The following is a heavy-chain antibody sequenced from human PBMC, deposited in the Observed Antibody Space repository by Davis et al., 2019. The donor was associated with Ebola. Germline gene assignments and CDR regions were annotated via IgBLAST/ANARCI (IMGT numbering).Heavy chain of an antibody. CDR1: GYTFTSSY. CDR2: INPSGGST. V-gene: IGHV1-46*01. D-gene: IGHD3-3*01. Sequence: ASVKVSCNASGYTFTSSYMHWVRQAPGQGLEWMGIINPSGGSTSYAQQFQGRVTLTRDTSTSTVYMELSSLRSEDTAVYYCARANPVLRFLEWLPPNGMDVWGQGTTVTVYS. CDR3: ARANPVLRFLEWLPPNGMDV. J-gene: IGHJ6*02.